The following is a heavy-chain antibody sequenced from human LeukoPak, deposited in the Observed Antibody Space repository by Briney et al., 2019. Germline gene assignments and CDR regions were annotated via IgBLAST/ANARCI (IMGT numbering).Heavy chain of an antibody. J-gene: IGHJ5*02. CDR2: ISAYNGNT. V-gene: IGHV1-18*01. CDR1: GYTFTSYG. Sequence: EASVKVSCKASGYTFTSYGISWVRQAPGQGLEWMGWISAYNGNTNHAQKLQGRVTMTTDTSTSTAYMELRSLRSDDTAVYYCARNPGIAAAGTWFDPWGQGTLVTVSS. D-gene: IGHD6-13*01. CDR3: ARNPGIAAAGTWFDP.